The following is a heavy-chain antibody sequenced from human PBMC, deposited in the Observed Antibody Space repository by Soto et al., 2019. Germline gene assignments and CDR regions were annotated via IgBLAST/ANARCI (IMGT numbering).Heavy chain of an antibody. Sequence: ASVKVSCKTSGYTFTNYAISWIRQAPGQGLEWMGWISVRDGKTNYAQKFQGRITMTTDTSTNTAYMELRSLRSDDTAVYYCARDGIAAAGTRSRNMDVWG. CDR3: ARDGIAAAGTRSRNMDV. CDR1: GYTFTNYA. V-gene: IGHV1-18*01. J-gene: IGHJ6*02. D-gene: IGHD6-13*01. CDR2: ISVRDGKT.